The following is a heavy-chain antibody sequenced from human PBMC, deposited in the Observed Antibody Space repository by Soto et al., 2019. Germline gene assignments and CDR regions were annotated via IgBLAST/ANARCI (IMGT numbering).Heavy chain of an antibody. CDR1: GYSFAGYW. Sequence: ESLTISCKGPGYSFAGYWITWVRQKPGKGLEWMGRIDPSDSQTYYSPSFRGHVTISVTKSITTVFLQWSSLRASDTAMYYCARQIYDSDTGPNFQYYFDSWGQGTPVTVSS. V-gene: IGHV5-10-1*01. CDR3: ARQIYDSDTGPNFQYYFDS. CDR2: IDPSDSQT. D-gene: IGHD3-22*01. J-gene: IGHJ4*02.